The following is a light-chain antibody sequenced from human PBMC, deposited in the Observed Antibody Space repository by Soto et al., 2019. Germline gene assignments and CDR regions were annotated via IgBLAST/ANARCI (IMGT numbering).Light chain of an antibody. CDR2: DAS. Sequence: IVLTQSPATLSLSPGERAALSCRASQSVSTSLAWYHHKPGQAPRLIIYDASKRAPGIPARFSGSGSGTDFTLTISSLEPEDFAVYFCQVRDVWPSFGQGTKVEIE. J-gene: IGKJ1*01. CDR3: QVRDVWPS. CDR1: QSVSTS. V-gene: IGKV3-11*01.